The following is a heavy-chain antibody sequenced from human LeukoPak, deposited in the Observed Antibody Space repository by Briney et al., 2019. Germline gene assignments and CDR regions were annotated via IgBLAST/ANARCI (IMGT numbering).Heavy chain of an antibody. J-gene: IGHJ4*02. CDR2: ISDPHSGSQT. CDR3: TTRLQHHFDY. V-gene: IGHV3-23*01. D-gene: IGHD2-15*01. Sequence: GRSLRLSCAASGFNFFTYGMHWVRQALGQGLEWVSTISDPHSGSQTHYADSVKGRFTISRDDSQNTVYLQMDSLRAEDTAVYYCTTRLQHHFDYWGQGTQVTVSS. CDR1: GFNFFTYG.